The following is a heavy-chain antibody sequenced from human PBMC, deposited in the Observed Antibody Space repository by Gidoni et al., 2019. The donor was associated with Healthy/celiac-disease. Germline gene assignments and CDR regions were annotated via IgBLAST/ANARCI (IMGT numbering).Heavy chain of an antibody. D-gene: IGHD3-16*02. J-gene: IGHJ3*02. CDR1: GFTFSSHA. CDR3: AKDLRLRLGELSLGHDAFDI. V-gene: IGHV3-23*01. CDR2: ISGSGGST. Sequence: EVQLLESGGGLVQPGGSLRLSCAASGFTFSSHAMSWVRQAPGKGLEWVSAISGSGGSTYYADSVKGRFTISRDNSKNTLYLQMNSLRAEDTAVYYCAKDLRLRLGELSLGHDAFDIWGQGTMVTVSS.